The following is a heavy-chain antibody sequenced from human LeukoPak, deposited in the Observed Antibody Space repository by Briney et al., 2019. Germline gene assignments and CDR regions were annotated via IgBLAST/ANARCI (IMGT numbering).Heavy chain of an antibody. Sequence: SETLSLTCAVYGGSFSGYYWSWIRQPPGKGLEWIGSIYHSGSTYYNPSLESRVTISVDTSKNQFSLKLSSVTAADTAVYYCARYNWNDGYFDYWGQGTLVTVSS. CDR3: ARYNWNDGYFDY. V-gene: IGHV4-34*01. CDR2: IYHSGST. D-gene: IGHD1-1*01. J-gene: IGHJ4*02. CDR1: GGSFSGYY.